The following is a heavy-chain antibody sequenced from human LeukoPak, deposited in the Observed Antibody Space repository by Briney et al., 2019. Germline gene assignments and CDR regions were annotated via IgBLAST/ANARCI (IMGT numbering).Heavy chain of an antibody. CDR2: ISSSSSYI. J-gene: IGHJ4*02. D-gene: IGHD3-16*01. Sequence: GGSLRPSCAASGFTFSSYSMNWVRQAPGKGLEWVSSISSSSSYIYYTDSVKGRFTISRDNAKNSLYLQMNSLRAEDTAVYYCARLEYYDYVWGSYSDPLTFDYWGQGTLVTVSS. CDR3: ARLEYYDYVWGSYSDPLTFDY. CDR1: GFTFSSYS. V-gene: IGHV3-21*01.